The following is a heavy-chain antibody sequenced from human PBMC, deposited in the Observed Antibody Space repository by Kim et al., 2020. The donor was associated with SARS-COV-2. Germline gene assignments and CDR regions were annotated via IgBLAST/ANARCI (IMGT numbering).Heavy chain of an antibody. CDR3: ARGSLSQQAYWFDP. CDR1: GFTFSSYW. V-gene: IGHV3-74*01. D-gene: IGHD2-15*01. CDR2: INSDGRTT. J-gene: IGHJ5*02. Sequence: GGSLRLSCAASGFTFSSYWMHWVRQAPGKGLVWVSRINSDGRTTDYADSVEGRFNISRDNVKNTLYLQMNSLRAEDTAVDYCARGSLSQQAYWFDPWGQG.